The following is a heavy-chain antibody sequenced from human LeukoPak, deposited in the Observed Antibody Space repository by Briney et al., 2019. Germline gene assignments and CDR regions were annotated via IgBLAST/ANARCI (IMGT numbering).Heavy chain of an antibody. CDR3: ARGIHKLYYDFWSGYNAPNWFDP. CDR1: GGSISSYY. V-gene: IGHV4-59*01. CDR2: IYYSGST. J-gene: IGHJ5*02. Sequence: SETLSLTCTVSGGSISSYYWSWIRQPPGKGLEWIGYIYYSGSTNYNPSLKSRVTISVDTSKNQFSLKLSSVTAADTAVYYCARGIHKLYYDFWSGYNAPNWFDPWGQGTLVTVSS. D-gene: IGHD3-3*01.